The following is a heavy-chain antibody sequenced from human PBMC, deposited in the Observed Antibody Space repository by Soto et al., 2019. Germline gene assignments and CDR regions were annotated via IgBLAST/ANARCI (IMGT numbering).Heavy chain of an antibody. CDR2: IFHSGST. D-gene: IGHD1-1*01. CDR1: GGSISSGTYY. J-gene: IGHJ4*02. V-gene: IGHV4-31*03. CDR3: AAVRQHYFDY. Sequence: QVQLQESGPGLVKPSQTLSLTCTVSGGSISSGTYYWSWIRQHPGKGLEWIGYIFHSGSTYYNPSLKCRVAISVDTSKNQFSLKLSSVTAADTAVYYCAAVRQHYFDYWGQGTLVTVSS.